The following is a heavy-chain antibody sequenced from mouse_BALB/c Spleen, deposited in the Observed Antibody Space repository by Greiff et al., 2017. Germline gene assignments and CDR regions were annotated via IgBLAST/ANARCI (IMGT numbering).Heavy chain of an antibody. CDR3: ARGYGNYYAMDY. CDR2: ISYSGST. Sequence: EVQLVESGPGLVKPSQSLSLTCTVTGYSITSDYAWNWIRQFPGNKLEWMGYISYSGSTSYNPSLKSRISITRDTSKNQFFLQLNSVTTEDTATYYCARGYGNYYAMDYWGQGTSVTVSS. J-gene: IGHJ4*01. D-gene: IGHD2-1*01. CDR1: GYSITSDYA. V-gene: IGHV3-2*02.